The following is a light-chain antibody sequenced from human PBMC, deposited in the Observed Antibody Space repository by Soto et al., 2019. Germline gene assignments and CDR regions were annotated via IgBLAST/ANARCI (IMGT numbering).Light chain of an antibody. V-gene: IGKV3-20*01. CDR2: GAS. J-gene: IGKJ1*01. Sequence: EIVMTQAPGTLSVSAGEKGTLSCRASQSVRNNYLAWYQLKPGQAPRLLIYGASNRATGIPDRFSGSGSGTDFTLTISRLEPEDFAVYYCQQYGRSGTFGQGTKVDI. CDR1: QSVRNNY. CDR3: QQYGRSGT.